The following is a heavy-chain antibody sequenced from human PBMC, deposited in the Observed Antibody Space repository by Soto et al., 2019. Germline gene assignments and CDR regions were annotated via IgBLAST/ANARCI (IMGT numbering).Heavy chain of an antibody. CDR1: GFTFSSYD. J-gene: IGHJ6*03. V-gene: IGHV3-13*01. CDR2: IGTAGDT. D-gene: IGHD3-10*01. Sequence: GGSLRLSCAASGFTFSSYDMHWVRQATGKGLEWVSAIGTAGDTYYPGSVKGRFTISRENAKNSLYLQMNSLRAGDTAVYYCVRSGRPSPPDYYYYYMDVWGKGTTVTVSS. CDR3: VRSGRPSPPDYYYYYMDV.